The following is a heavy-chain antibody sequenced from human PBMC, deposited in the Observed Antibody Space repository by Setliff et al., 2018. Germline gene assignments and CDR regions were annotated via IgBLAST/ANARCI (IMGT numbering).Heavy chain of an antibody. CDR2: IYHSGST. Sequence: SETLSLTCTVSGYSISSGYYWGWIRQPPGKGLEWIGSIYHSGSTNYNPSLKSRVTISVDKSKNQFSLKLSSVTAADTAVYYRARGGETGGRFLMWLWGQGTLVTVSS. V-gene: IGHV4-38-2*02. CDR1: GYSISSGYY. J-gene: IGHJ4*02. D-gene: IGHD3-16*01. CDR3: ARGGETGGRFLMWL.